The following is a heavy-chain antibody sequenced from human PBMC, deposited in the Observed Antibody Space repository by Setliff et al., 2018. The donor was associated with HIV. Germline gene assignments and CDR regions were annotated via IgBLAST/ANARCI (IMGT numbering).Heavy chain of an antibody. Sequence: SVKVSCKASGGTFSSYAISWVRQAPGQGLEWMGGIIPIFGTANYAQKFQGRVTITTDESTSTAYMELSSLRSEDTAVYYCARDRGEVAMVRGAHDAFDIWGRGTMVTVSS. V-gene: IGHV1-69*05. D-gene: IGHD3-10*01. J-gene: IGHJ3*02. CDR3: ARDRGEVAMVRGAHDAFDI. CDR2: IIPIFGTA. CDR1: GGTFSSYA.